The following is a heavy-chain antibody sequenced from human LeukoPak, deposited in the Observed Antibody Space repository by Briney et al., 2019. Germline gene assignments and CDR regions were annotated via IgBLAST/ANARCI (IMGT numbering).Heavy chain of an antibody. CDR2: MNPNSGNT. J-gene: IGHJ6*03. D-gene: IGHD2-15*01. CDR3: ARVGYCSGGSCYFGYYYYYMDV. CDR1: GYTFTSYD. V-gene: IGHV1-8*01. Sequence: GASVKVSCKASGYTFTSYDINWVRQATGQGLEWMGWMNPNSGNTGYAQKFQGRVTMTRNTSISTAYMELSSLRSEDTAVYYCARVGYCSGGSCYFGYYYYYMDVWGKGTTVTISS.